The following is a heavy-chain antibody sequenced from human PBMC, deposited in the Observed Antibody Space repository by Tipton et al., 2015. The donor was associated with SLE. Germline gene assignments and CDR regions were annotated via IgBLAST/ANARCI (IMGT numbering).Heavy chain of an antibody. Sequence: QLVQSGAEVKKPGESLRISCQFSGYTFINYWITWVRQMPGKGLEWMGIIYPGDSDTRYSPSFQGQVTISADKSISTAFLQWSSLKASDTAMYYCARRFLGSSGWLRQLDYWGQGTLVTVSS. J-gene: IGHJ4*02. CDR3: ARRFLGSSGWLRQLDY. D-gene: IGHD6-19*01. V-gene: IGHV5-51*01. CDR1: GYTFINYW. CDR2: IYPGDSDT.